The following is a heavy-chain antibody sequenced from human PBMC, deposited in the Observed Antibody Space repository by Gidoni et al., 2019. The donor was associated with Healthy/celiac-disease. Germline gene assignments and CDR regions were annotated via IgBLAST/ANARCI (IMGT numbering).Heavy chain of an antibody. D-gene: IGHD4-17*01. V-gene: IGHV1-58*01. CDR2: IVVGSGNT. J-gene: IGHJ6*02. CDR3: AADFDYGDYGPLNYYGMDV. CDR1: GFTFTSSA. Sequence: QMQLVQSGPEVKKPGTSVKVSCKASGFTFTSSAVQWVRQARGQRLEWIGWIVVGSGNTNYAQKFQERVTITRDMSTSTAYMELSSLRSEDTAVYYCAADFDYGDYGPLNYYGMDVWGQGTTVTVSS.